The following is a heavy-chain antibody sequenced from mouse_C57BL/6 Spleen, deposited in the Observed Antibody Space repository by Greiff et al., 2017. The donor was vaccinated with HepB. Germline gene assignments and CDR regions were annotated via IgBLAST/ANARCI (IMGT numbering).Heavy chain of an antibody. CDR3: TRQAGLDY. Sequence: QVQLKQSGAELVRPGASVTLSCKASGYTFTDYEMHWVKQTPVHGLEWIGAIDPETGGTAYNQKFKGKAILTADKSSSTAYMELRSLTSEDSAVYYCTRQAGLDYWGQGTSVSVSS. CDR2: IDPETGGT. D-gene: IGHD3-2*02. J-gene: IGHJ4*01. V-gene: IGHV1-15*01. CDR1: GYTFTDYE.